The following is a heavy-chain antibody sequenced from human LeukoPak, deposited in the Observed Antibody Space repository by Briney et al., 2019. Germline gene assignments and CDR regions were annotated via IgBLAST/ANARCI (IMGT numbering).Heavy chain of an antibody. CDR1: GFTFSSYE. D-gene: IGHD1-26*01. J-gene: IGHJ4*02. Sequence: PGGSLRLSCAASGFTFSSYEMNWVREAPGKGLEWVSYISSSGSTIYYADSVRGRFTISRDNAKNSLYLQMNSLRAEATAVYYCARSKWALPLTFDYWGQGTLVTVSS. V-gene: IGHV3-48*03. CDR2: ISSSGSTI. CDR3: ARSKWALPLTFDY.